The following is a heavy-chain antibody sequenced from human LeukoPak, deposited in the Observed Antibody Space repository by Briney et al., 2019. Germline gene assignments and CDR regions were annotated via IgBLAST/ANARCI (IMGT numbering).Heavy chain of an antibody. V-gene: IGHV3-21*01. CDR3: ARDRANYGGNHNYWYFDL. CDR1: GFTFSSYS. J-gene: IGHJ2*01. CDR2: ITRSSIYM. D-gene: IGHD4-23*01. Sequence: PGGSLRLSCAASGFTFSSYSMNWVRQAPGKGLEWVSSITRSSIYMYYADSVKGRFTISRDNAKNSLYLQMNSLRAEDTAVYYCARDRANYGGNHNYWYFDLWGRGTLVTVSS.